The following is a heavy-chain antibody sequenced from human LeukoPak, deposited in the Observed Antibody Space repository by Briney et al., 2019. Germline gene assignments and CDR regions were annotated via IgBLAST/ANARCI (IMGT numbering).Heavy chain of an antibody. D-gene: IGHD1-20*01. V-gene: IGHV3-30-3*01. CDR1: GFTFSSYA. CDR2: ISYDGSNK. Sequence: TGGSLRLSCAASGFTFSSYAMHWVRQAPGKGLEWVAVISYDGSNKYYADSVKGRFTISRDNSKNTLYLQMNSLRAEDTAVYYCARDNNWSSDYWGQGTLVTVSS. J-gene: IGHJ4*02. CDR3: ARDNNWSSDY.